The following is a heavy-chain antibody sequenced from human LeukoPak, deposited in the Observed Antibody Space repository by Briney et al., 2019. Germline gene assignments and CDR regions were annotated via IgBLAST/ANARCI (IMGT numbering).Heavy chain of an antibody. J-gene: IGHJ6*03. CDR1: GYPFISYW. V-gene: IGHV5-51*01. Sequence: PGESLKISCKGSGYPFISYWIGWVRQMPGKGLEWMGIIYPSDSDTRYSPSFQGQATISVDKSITTAYLQWSSLKASDTAMYYCARSEGNYYYYMDVWGKGTTVTVSS. CDR3: ARSEGNYYYYMDV. CDR2: IYPSDSDT.